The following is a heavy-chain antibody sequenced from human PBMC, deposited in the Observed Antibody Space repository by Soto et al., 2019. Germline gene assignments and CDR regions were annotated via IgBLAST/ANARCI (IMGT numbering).Heavy chain of an antibody. CDR1: GGSFSGYY. J-gene: IGHJ4*02. D-gene: IGHD5-18*01. CDR3: ARGDRDVDTAMATTRGYYFDY. Sequence: KSSETLSLTCAVYGGSFSGYYWSWIRQPPGKGLEWIGEINHSGSTNYNPSLKSRVTISVDTSKNQFSLKLSSVTAADTAVYYCARGDRDVDTAMATTRGYYFDYWGQGTLVTVSS. CDR2: INHSGST. V-gene: IGHV4-34*01.